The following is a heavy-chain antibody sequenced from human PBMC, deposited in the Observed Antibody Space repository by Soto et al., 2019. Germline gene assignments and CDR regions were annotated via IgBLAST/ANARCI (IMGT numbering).Heavy chain of an antibody. CDR3: ARDRSIVLMVYARGFDP. J-gene: IGHJ5*02. CDR1: GYTFTGYY. D-gene: IGHD2-8*01. Sequence: ASVKVSCKASGYTFTGYYMHWVRQAPGQGLEWMGWINPNSGGTNYAQKFRGRVTMTRDTSISTAYMELSRLRSDDTAVYYCARDRSIVLMVYARGFDPWGQGTLVTVSS. CDR2: INPNSGGT. V-gene: IGHV1-2*02.